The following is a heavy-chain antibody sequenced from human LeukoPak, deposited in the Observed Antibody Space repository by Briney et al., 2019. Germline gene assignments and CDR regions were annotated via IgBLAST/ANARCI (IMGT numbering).Heavy chain of an antibody. CDR1: GGSTSSYY. J-gene: IGHJ5*02. Sequence: PSETLSLTCTVSGGSTSSYYWSWIRQPPGKGLEWIGRIYTSGIISGNTNYNPSLESRVTMSVDASKNQFSLKLSSVTAADTAVYYCVGIQLWLYPHRYNWFDPWGQGTLVTVSS. D-gene: IGHD5-18*01. CDR3: VGIQLWLYPHRYNWFDP. CDR2: IYTSGIISGNT. V-gene: IGHV4-4*07.